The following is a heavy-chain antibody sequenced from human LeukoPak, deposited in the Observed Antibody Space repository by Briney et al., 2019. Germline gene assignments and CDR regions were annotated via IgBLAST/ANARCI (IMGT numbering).Heavy chain of an antibody. D-gene: IGHD6-13*01. V-gene: IGHV4-59*01. Sequence: SGTLSLTCTVSGGSISCDYWSWVRQPPGKGLEWIGYIYYTGSTNYNPSLKSRVTISVDTSKNQFSLKLSSVTAADTAVYYCARDRPGGSSLDYWGQGTLVTVSS. J-gene: IGHJ4*02. CDR2: IYYTGST. CDR3: ARDRPGGSSLDY. CDR1: GGSISCDY.